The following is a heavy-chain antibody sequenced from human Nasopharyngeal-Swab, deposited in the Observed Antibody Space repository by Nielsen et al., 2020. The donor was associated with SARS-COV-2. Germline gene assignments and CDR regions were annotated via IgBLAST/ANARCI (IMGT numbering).Heavy chain of an antibody. V-gene: IGHV3-23*01. D-gene: IGHD6-19*01. J-gene: IGHJ6*03. Sequence: GGSLRLSCAASGFTFSSYAMSWVRQAPGKGLEWVSAISGSGGSTYYADSVKGRFTISRDNSKNTLYLQMNSLRAEDTAVYYCAKGASRGGYGGYYMDVWGKGTTVTVSS. CDR2: ISGSGGST. CDR3: AKGASRGGYGGYYMDV. CDR1: GFTFSSYA.